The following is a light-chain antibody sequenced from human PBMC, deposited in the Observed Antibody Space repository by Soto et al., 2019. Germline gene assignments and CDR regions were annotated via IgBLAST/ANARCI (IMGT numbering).Light chain of an antibody. J-gene: IGKJ2*01. V-gene: IGKV1-5*01. CDR3: QQYNSDLRYT. CDR1: QCISSW. CDR2: DAS. Sequence: DIQMTQSPSTLSASVGDRVTITCRASQCISSWLAWYQQKPGKAPKLLIYDASSLESGVPSRFSGSGSGTEFTLTISSLQPDDFAPYYCQQYNSDLRYTLGQGTKLEIK.